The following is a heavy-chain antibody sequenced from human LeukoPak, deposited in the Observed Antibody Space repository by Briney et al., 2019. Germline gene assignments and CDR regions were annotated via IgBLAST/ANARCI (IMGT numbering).Heavy chain of an antibody. CDR3: AREWELRFDY. D-gene: IGHD1-26*01. V-gene: IGHV4-59*01. CDR2: INYSGST. Sequence: SETLSLTCTVSGGSISSYYWSWIRQPPGKGLEWIGYINYSGSTNYNPSLKSRVTISVDTSKNQFSLKLSSVTAADTAVYYCAREWELRFDYWGQGTLVTVSS. CDR1: GGSISSYY. J-gene: IGHJ4*02.